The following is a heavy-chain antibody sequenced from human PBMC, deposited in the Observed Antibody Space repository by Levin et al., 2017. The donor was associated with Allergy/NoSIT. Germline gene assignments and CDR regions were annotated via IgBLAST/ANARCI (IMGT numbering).Heavy chain of an antibody. CDR3: ARAIRGSSLRYYFDS. D-gene: IGHD3-10*01. CDR1: GYTFTSYD. J-gene: IGHJ4*02. Sequence: ASVKVSCKTSGYTFTSYDINWVRQVTGQGLEWMGWMNPKSGNTGSAQKFQGRVTMTRNTSITTAYMELSSLRSEDTAVYYCARAIRGSSLRYYFDSWGQGALVTVSS. CDR2: MNPKSGNT. V-gene: IGHV1-8*01.